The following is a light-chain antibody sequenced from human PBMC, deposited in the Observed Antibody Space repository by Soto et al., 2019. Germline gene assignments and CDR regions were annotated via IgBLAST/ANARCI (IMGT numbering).Light chain of an antibody. CDR1: SSDVGAFNY. CDR2: DVS. CDR3: SSYTSSSPC. V-gene: IGLV2-14*03. Sequence: QSVLTQPASASGSPGQAITISCSGTSSDVGAFNYVSWYQQHPGKAPKLMIYDVSNRPSGVSNRFSGSKSGNTASLTISGLQAEDEADYYCSSYTSSSPCFGTGTKVTGL. J-gene: IGLJ1*01.